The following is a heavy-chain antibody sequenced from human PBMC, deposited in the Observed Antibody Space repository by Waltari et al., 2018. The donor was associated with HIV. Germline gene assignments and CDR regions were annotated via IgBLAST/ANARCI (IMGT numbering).Heavy chain of an antibody. J-gene: IGHJ5*02. CDR1: GYSISSGYF. V-gene: IGHV4-38-2*02. Sequence: VQLQESGSGLVKPSETLSLTCAVSGYSISSGYFWGWNRQPPGKALEWIGSMFHNGSTYYNPSLKSRVTISVDTSKNQFSLKLSSVTSADTAIYYCAREWGTLMVAWFDPWGQGTLVTVSS. CDR2: MFHNGST. D-gene: IGHD3-10*01. CDR3: AREWGTLMVAWFDP.